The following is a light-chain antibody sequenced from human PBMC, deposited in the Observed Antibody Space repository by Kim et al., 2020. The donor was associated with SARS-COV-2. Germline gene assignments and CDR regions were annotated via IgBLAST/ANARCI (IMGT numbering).Light chain of an antibody. V-gene: IGKV1-5*03. CDR3: QQYSSYPLT. Sequence: DIQMTQSPSTLSASVGDRVTITCRASQSINSWLAWYQQKPGHAPKLLMYEVSTLESGVPSTFSGSGSGTEFTLTISSLQPDDFATYYCQQYSSYPLTFGGGTKVDIK. J-gene: IGKJ4*01. CDR2: EVS. CDR1: QSINSW.